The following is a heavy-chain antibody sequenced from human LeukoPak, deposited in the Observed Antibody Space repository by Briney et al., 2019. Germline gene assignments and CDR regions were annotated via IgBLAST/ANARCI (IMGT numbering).Heavy chain of an antibody. Sequence: AGGSLRLSCAASGFTFSSYAISWVRQAPGKGLEWVSAISGSGGSTYYADSVKGRFTISRDNSKNTLYLQMNSLRAEDTAVYYCAKDPTYYCDSSGYYLGYWGQGTLVTVSS. J-gene: IGHJ4*02. D-gene: IGHD3-22*01. CDR1: GFTFSSYA. V-gene: IGHV3-23*01. CDR3: AKDPTYYCDSSGYYLGY. CDR2: ISGSGGST.